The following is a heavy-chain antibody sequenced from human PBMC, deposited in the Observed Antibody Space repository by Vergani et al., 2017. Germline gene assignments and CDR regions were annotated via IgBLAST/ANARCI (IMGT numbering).Heavy chain of an antibody. CDR3: ARGIGAARPIFYYYYMYV. D-gene: IGHD6-6*01. J-gene: IGHJ6*03. CDR2: INHSGST. V-gene: IGHV4-34*01. Sequence: QVQLQQWGAGLLKPSETLSLTCAVYGGSFSGYYWSWIRQPPGKGLEWIGEINHSGSTNYNPSLKRRVTISVDTSKNQFSLKLSSVTAADTALYYCARGIGAARPIFYYYYMYVWGKGTTVTVSS. CDR1: GGSFSGYY.